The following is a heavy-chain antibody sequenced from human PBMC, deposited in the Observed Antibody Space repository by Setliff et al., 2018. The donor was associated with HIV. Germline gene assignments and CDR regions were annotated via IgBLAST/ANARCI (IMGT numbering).Heavy chain of an antibody. CDR1: GGTFSSYA. D-gene: IGHD1-20*01. J-gene: IGHJ6*02. V-gene: IGHV1-69*10. CDR2: IIPMLDIA. CDR3: ARDQRAYNWNDAVFYYYGLDV. Sequence: ASVKVSCKASGGTFSSYAISWVRRAPGQGLEWMGGIIPMLDIANYAQKFQGRVTITADESTSTAYMELSSLRSEDTAVYYCARDQRAYNWNDAVFYYYGLDVWGQGTTVTVSS.